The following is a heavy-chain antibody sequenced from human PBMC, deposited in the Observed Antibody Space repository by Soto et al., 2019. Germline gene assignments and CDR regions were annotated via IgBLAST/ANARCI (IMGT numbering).Heavy chain of an antibody. D-gene: IGHD2-15*01. CDR3: ARDRGYDAHDYYYNAMDV. V-gene: IGHV3-21*01. Sequence: EVQLVESGGGLVKPGGSLTLYCISSGFTFRTYTMNWVRQAPGKGLEWVSGIRGFSPYTFYAESVKGRFTISRDNAKNSLYLQMNSLRAEDTAVYYCARDRGYDAHDYYYNAMDVWGQGTTVTVSS. CDR2: IRGFSPYT. J-gene: IGHJ6*02. CDR1: GFTFRTYT.